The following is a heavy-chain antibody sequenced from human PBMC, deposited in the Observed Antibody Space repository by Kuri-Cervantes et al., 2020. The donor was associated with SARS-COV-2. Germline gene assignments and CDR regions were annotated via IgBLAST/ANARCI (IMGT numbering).Heavy chain of an antibody. V-gene: IGHV3-30*18. Sequence: GESLKISCAASGFTFSSYGMHWVRQAPGKGLEWVAVISYDGSNKYYADSVKGRFTISRDNSKNTLYLQMNSLRAEDTAVYYCAEDLGGYVGYWGQGTLVTVSS. CDR1: GFTFSSYG. J-gene: IGHJ4*02. D-gene: IGHD3-22*01. CDR2: ISYDGSNK. CDR3: AEDLGGYVGY.